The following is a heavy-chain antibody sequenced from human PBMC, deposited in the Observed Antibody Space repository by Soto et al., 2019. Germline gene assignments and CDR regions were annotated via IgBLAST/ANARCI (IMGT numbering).Heavy chain of an antibody. CDR1: GFTFSSYG. V-gene: IGHV3-30*18. CDR2: ISYDGSNK. Sequence: QVQLVESGGGVVQPGRSLRLSCAASGFTFSSYGMHWVRQAPGKGLEWVAVISYDGSNKYYADSVKGRFTISRDNSKNTLYLQMNSLRAEDTAVYYCAKDRGRSSWVDYYGMDVWGQGTTVTVSS. CDR3: AKDRGRSSWVDYYGMDV. D-gene: IGHD3-10*01. J-gene: IGHJ6*02.